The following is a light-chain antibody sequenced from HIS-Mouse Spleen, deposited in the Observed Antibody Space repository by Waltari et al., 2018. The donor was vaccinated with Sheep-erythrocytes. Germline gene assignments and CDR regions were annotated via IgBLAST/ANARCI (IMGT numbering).Light chain of an antibody. CDR3: CSYAGSYNHV. CDR2: DVI. V-gene: IGLV2-11*01. CDR1: SSDVGGYNY. J-gene: IGLJ1*01. Sequence: QSALTQPRSVSGSPGQSVTISCPGTSSDVGGYNYVSWYQQHPGKAPKLMIYDVIKRPSGVPDRFSGSKSGNTASLTISGLQAEDEADYYCCSYAGSYNHVFATGTKVTVL.